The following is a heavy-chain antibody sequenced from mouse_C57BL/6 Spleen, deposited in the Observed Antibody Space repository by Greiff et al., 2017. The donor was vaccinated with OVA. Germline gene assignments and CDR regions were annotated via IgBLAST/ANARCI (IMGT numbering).Heavy chain of an antibody. D-gene: IGHD2-4*01. CDR1: GYTFTSYW. V-gene: IGHV1-7*01. J-gene: IGHJ2*01. CDR2: INPSSGYT. CDR3: ARSEDYDGYFDY. Sequence: QVQLKQSGAELAKPGASVKLSCKASGYTFTSYWMHWVKQRPGQGLEWIGYINPSSGYTKYNQKFKDKATLTAYKSSSTAYMQLSSLTYADSAVYYCARSEDYDGYFDYWGQGTTLTVSS.